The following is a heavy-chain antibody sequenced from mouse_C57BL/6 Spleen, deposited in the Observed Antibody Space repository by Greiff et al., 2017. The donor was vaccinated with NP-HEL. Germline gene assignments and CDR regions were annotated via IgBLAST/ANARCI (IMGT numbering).Heavy chain of an antibody. V-gene: IGHV1-52*01. CDR3: AREGGGFITTVVGDWYFDV. Sequence: QVQLQQPGAELVRPGSSVKLSCKASGYTFTSYWMHWVKQRPIQGLEWIGNIDPSDSETHYNQKFKDKATLTVDKSSSTAYMQLSSLTSEDSAVYYCAREGGGFITTVVGDWYFDVWGTGTTVTVSS. D-gene: IGHD1-1*01. CDR1: GYTFTSYW. J-gene: IGHJ1*03. CDR2: IDPSDSET.